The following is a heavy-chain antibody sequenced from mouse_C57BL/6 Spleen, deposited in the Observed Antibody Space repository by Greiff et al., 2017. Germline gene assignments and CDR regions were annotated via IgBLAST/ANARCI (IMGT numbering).Heavy chain of an antibody. CDR3: ARLPSYYGAY. CDR2: IDPSDSYT. CDR1: GYTFTSYW. J-gene: IGHJ3*01. V-gene: IGHV1-59*01. Sequence: QVQLQQSGAELVRPGTSVKLSCKASGYTFTSYWMHWVKQRPGQGLEWIGVIDPSDSYTNYNQKFKGKATLTVDTSSITAYMQLSSLTSEDSAVYYCARLPSYYGAYWGHGTLVTVSA. D-gene: IGHD1-1*01.